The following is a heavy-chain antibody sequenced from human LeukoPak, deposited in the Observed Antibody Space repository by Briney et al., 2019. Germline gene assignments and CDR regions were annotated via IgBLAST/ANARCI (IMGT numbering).Heavy chain of an antibody. CDR3: ARPQERWLQLLYFDY. CDR1: GFTFSSYA. J-gene: IGHJ4*02. D-gene: IGHD5-24*01. V-gene: IGHV3-30*04. CDR2: ITYDGSNK. Sequence: PGGSLSLSCAASGFTFSSYAMHWVRQAPGKGLEWVAVITYDGSNKYYADSVKGRFTISRDNSKNTLYLQMNSLRAEDTAVYYCARPQERWLQLLYFDYWGQGTLVTVSS.